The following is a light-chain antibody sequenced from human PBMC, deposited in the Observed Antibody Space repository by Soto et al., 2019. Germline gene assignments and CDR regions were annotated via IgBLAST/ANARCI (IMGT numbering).Light chain of an antibody. Sequence: DIQMTQSPSALSASIGDSVTITCRASQSVSSSLAWYQQRPGKAPRLLIYMASSLESGVPPRFSGGGSGTEFTLTISSLQPDDFATYYCQQYNSYSRTFGQGTKVDIK. J-gene: IGKJ1*01. CDR2: MAS. CDR3: QQYNSYSRT. V-gene: IGKV1-5*03. CDR1: QSVSSS.